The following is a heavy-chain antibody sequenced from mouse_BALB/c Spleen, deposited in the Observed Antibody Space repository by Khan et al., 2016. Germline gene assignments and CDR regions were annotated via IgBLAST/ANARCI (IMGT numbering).Heavy chain of an antibody. V-gene: IGHV1-4*02. CDR2: INPSSGYT. CDR3: ARSCGNYRAMDY. D-gene: IGHD2-1*01. J-gene: IGHJ4*01. CDR1: GYTFTTYT. Sequence: QVQLKQSAVELARPGASVKMSCKASGYTFTTYTMHWVKQRPGQGLEWIGYINPSSGYTEYYQKFKDKTTLTADKSSSTAFMHLSSLTSEDSAVYYCARSCGNYRAMDYWGQGTSVTVSS.